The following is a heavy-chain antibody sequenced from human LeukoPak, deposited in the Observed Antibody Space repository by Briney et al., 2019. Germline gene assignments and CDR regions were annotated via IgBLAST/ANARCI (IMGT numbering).Heavy chain of an antibody. V-gene: IGHV3-23*01. CDR3: AAYYGSGSYQYGIGAFDI. CDR2: IGISAGST. J-gene: IGHJ3*02. CDR1: GSTFDNYA. D-gene: IGHD3-10*01. Sequence: GGSLRLSCEASGSTFDNYAMSWVRQAPGKGLEWVSTIGISAGSTYYADAVKGRFTISRDNSKKTVILQMNRLRAEDTAVYYCAAYYGSGSYQYGIGAFDIWGQGTMVTVSS.